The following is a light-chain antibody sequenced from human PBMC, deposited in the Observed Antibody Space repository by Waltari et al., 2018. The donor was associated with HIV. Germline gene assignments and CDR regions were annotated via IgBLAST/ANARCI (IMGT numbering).Light chain of an antibody. CDR2: TNN. Sequence: QSVLTQPPSASGTPGQRVTISCSGSRSNIGSNAVNWDQHFPGKAPKLLIHTNNQRPSGVPDRFSGSNSGTSASLAISGLQSEDEADYYCAAWDASLNNWVFGGGTKLTVL. CDR1: RSNIGSNA. J-gene: IGLJ3*02. V-gene: IGLV1-44*01. CDR3: AAWDASLNNWV.